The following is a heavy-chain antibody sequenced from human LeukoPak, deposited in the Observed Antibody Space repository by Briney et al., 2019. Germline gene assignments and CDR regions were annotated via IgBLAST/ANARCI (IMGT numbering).Heavy chain of an antibody. CDR1: GGSFSGYY. CDR3: AGGLDYGVSSY. CDR2: INHSGST. Sequence: SETLSPTCAVYGGSFSGYYWSWIRQPPGKGLEWIGEINHSGSTNYNPSLKSRVTISVDTSKNQFSLKLSSVTAADTAVYYCAGGLDYGVSSYWGQGTLVTVSS. J-gene: IGHJ4*02. V-gene: IGHV4-34*01. D-gene: IGHD4-17*01.